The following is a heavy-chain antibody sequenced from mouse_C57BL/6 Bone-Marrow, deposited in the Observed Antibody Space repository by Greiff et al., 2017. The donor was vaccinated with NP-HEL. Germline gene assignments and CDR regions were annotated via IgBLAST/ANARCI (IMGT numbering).Heavy chain of an antibody. J-gene: IGHJ2*01. Sequence: VQLQQSGAELVKPGASVKLSCKASGYTFTSYWMHWVKQRPGQGLEWIGMIHPNSGSTNYNEKFKSKATLTVDKSSSTAYMQLSSLTSEDSAVYYCALVYGKVYYFDNWGQGTTLTVSS. CDR2: IHPNSGST. V-gene: IGHV1-64*01. D-gene: IGHD2-1*01. CDR1: GYTFTSYW. CDR3: ALVYGKVYYFDN.